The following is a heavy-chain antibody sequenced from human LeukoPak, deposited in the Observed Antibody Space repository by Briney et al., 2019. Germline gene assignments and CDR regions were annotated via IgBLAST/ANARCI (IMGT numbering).Heavy chain of an antibody. CDR3: AREIPVAGKRSWFDH. J-gene: IGHJ5*02. V-gene: IGHV3-7*04. CDR1: GFTLCVYW. CDR2: INQDGSEK. D-gene: IGHD6-19*01. Sequence: GGSLRLSCVASGFTLCVYWMTWVRQGPGKGLECVANINQDGSEKNYVDSVKGRFSVSRDNAKNSLYLYINSLRVEDTAIYYCAREIPVAGKRSWFDHWGQGTLVIVSS.